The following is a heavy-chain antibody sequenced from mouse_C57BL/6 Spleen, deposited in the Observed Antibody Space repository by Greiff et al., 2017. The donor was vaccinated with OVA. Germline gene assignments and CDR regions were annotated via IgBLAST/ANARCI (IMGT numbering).Heavy chain of an antibody. Sequence: VQLQQSGAELVKPGASVKLSCKASGYTFTSYWMQWVKQRPGQGLEWIGEIDPSDSYTNYNQKFKGKATLTVDTSSSTAYMQLSSLTSEDSAVYYCARSYYGSSLDYWGQGTTLTVSS. CDR2: IDPSDSYT. D-gene: IGHD1-1*01. CDR3: ARSYYGSSLDY. J-gene: IGHJ2*01. CDR1: GYTFTSYW. V-gene: IGHV1-50*01.